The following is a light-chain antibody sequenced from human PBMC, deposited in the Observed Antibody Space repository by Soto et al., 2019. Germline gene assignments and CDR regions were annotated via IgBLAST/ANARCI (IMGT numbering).Light chain of an antibody. CDR3: QQYGSSPPIT. CDR2: GAS. CDR1: QYLSSNH. Sequence: EIAWTQPPGTRALSPGARDTLSVRASQYLSSNHLARYRQKPGPAPRLLISGASSRAPGIPARFSGSGSGTDFTLTVSRLDPEDLAVYYCQQYGSSPPITCGQGTRL. J-gene: IGKJ5*01. V-gene: IGKV3-20*01.